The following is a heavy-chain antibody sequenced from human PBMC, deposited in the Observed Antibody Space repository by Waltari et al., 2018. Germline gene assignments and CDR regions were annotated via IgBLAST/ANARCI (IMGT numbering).Heavy chain of an antibody. Sequence: EVQLLESGGGLVQPGGSLRLSCAASGFTFSSYAMSWVRQAPGKGGGWGAAISGSGGSTYYAGSGKGRFTISRDNSKDTLYLQMNSLRAEDTAVYYCAKGKRIQLWIHVGFDYWGQGTLVTVSS. CDR3: AKGKRIQLWIHVGFDY. J-gene: IGHJ4*02. CDR2: ISGSGGST. V-gene: IGHV3-23*01. CDR1: GFTFSSYA. D-gene: IGHD5-18*01.